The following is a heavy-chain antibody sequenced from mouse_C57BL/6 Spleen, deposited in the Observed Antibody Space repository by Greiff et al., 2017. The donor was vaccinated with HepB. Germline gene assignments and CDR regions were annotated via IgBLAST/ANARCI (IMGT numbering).Heavy chain of an antibody. CDR2: ISGGGGNT. CDR3: ARDDGYYVRYFDV. V-gene: IGHV5-9*01. J-gene: IGHJ1*03. Sequence: EVKLMESGGGLVKPGGSLKLSCAASGFTFSSYTMSWVRQTPEKRLEWVATISGGGGNTYYPDSVKGRFTIARDNAKNPLYLQMSSLRSEDTALYYCARDDGYYVRYFDVWGTGTTVTVSS. CDR1: GFTFSSYT. D-gene: IGHD2-3*01.